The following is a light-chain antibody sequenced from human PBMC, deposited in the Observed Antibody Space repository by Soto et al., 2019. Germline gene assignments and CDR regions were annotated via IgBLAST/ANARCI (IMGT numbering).Light chain of an antibody. CDR3: QQRSNWT. V-gene: IGKV3-11*01. Sequence: EIVLTQSPATLSLSPGEGATLSCRASQSVSSYLAWYQQKPGQAPRLLIYDASNRATGIPARFSGSGSGTDLTLTISSLEPEDFAVYYCQQRSNWTFGQGTKGDIK. J-gene: IGKJ1*01. CDR1: QSVSSY. CDR2: DAS.